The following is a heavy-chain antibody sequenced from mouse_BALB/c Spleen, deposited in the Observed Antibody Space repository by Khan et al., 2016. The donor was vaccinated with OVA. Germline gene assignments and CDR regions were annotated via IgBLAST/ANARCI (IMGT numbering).Heavy chain of an antibody. V-gene: IGHV9-3-1*01. CDR1: GYAFTNNG. CDR3: ARVGYSGTMDY. J-gene: IGHJ4*01. CDR2: INTYTGEP. D-gene: IGHD2-14*01. Sequence: QIQLVQSGPELKKPGETVKISCKASGYAFTNNGMNWARQAPGKGLKWMGWINTYTGEPTYAADFKGRFAFSLETSASTAYLQINNLKNEDTATYFCARVGYSGTMDYWGQGPSVTVSS.